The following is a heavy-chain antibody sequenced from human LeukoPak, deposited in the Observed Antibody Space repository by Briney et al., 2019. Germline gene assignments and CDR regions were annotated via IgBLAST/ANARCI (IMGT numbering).Heavy chain of an antibody. D-gene: IGHD6-6*01. CDR2: ISGSGGST. CDR1: GFTFSSYA. J-gene: IGHJ2*01. Sequence: GGSLRLSCAASGFTFSSYAMSWVRQAPGKGLEWVSAISGSGGSTYYADSVKGRFTISRDNSKNTLYLQMNSLRAEDTAVYYCAKDKACIAARNWYFDLWGRGTLVTVSS. V-gene: IGHV3-23*01. CDR3: AKDKACIAARNWYFDL.